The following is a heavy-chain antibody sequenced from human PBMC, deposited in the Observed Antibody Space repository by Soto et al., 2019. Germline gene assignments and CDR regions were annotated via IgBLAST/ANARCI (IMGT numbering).Heavy chain of an antibody. CDR2: IIPIFGTA. V-gene: IGHV1-69*13. CDR1: GGTFSSYA. CDR3: ARVNCIRTSCYDYFDY. J-gene: IGHJ4*02. Sequence: ASVKVSCKASGGTFSSYAISWVRQAPGQGLEWMGGIIPIFGTANYAQKFQGRVTITADESTSTAYMELSSLRSEDTAVYYCARVNCIRTSCYDYFDYWGQGTLVTLSS. D-gene: IGHD2-2*01.